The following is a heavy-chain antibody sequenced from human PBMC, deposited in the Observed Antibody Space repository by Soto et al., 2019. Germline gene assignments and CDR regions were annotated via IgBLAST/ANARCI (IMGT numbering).Heavy chain of an antibody. D-gene: IGHD3-3*01. CDR2: ISSGPVTT. Sequence: EVQLVNSGGGLVQPGGSLRLSCVASGFTFSSYGMNWVRQAPGKGLEWVSYISSGPVTTNYADSVRGRFTISRDNAKSSLYLQLNSLRDDDTGVYYCASSDYDFWSNSYGMDVWGQGTTVTVSS. CDR1: GFTFSSYG. J-gene: IGHJ6*02. V-gene: IGHV3-48*02. CDR3: ASSDYDFWSNSYGMDV.